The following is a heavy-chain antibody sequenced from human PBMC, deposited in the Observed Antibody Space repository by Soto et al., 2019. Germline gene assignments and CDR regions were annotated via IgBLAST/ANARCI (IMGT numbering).Heavy chain of an antibody. CDR2: INHSGST. CDR1: GGSFSGYY. Sequence: SETLSLTCAVYGGSFSGYYWSWIRQPPGKGLEWIGEINHSGSTNYNPSLKSRVTISVDTSKNQFSLKLSSVTAADTAVYYCARDFCGGDCSDDYYYYALDVWGQGTTVTVSS. D-gene: IGHD2-21*02. V-gene: IGHV4-34*01. J-gene: IGHJ6*02. CDR3: ARDFCGGDCSDDYYYYALDV.